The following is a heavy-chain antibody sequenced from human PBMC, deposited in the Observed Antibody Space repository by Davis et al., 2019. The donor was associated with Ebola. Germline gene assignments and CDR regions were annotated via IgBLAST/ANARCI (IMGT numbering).Heavy chain of an antibody. CDR1: GFTVSTNY. V-gene: IGHV3-53*01. CDR2: IYSGDNT. Sequence: GESLKISCAASGFTVSTNYMSWVRQAPGKGLEWVSVIYSGDNTYYADSVKGRFTISRDNSKSTLYLQMNSLRAEDTAVYYCARDNYFTYWGQGTLVTVSS. J-gene: IGHJ4*02. CDR3: ARDNYFTY.